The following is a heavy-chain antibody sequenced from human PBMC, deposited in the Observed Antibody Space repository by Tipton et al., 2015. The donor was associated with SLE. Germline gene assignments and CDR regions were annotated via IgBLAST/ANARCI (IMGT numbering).Heavy chain of an antibody. D-gene: IGHD3-10*01. CDR2: INHSGST. CDR1: GGSISSYY. CDR3: ARRVDTMVRGVIKGWFDP. Sequence: TLSLTCTVSGGSISSYYWSWIRQPPGKGLEWIGYINHSGSTNYNPSLKSRVTISVDTSKNQFSLKLSSVTAADTAVYYCARRVDTMVRGVIKGWFDPWGQGTLVTVSS. V-gene: IGHV4-59*12. J-gene: IGHJ5*02.